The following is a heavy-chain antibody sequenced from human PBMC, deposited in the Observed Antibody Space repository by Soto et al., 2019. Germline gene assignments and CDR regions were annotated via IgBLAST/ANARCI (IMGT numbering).Heavy chain of an antibody. CDR2: MYPSGMT. J-gene: IGHJ4*02. V-gene: IGHV4-30-2*01. CDR1: GGSISNAAYS. D-gene: IGHD5-18*01. CDR3: ARERGGYGLFDS. Sequence: ASETLSLTCTVSGGSISNAAYSWSWIRQPPGKGLEWIGYMYPSGMTFYNPSLRSLVTISIDRSNDQFSLNLKSVTAADTAVYYCARERGGYGLFDSWGQGTLVTVSS.